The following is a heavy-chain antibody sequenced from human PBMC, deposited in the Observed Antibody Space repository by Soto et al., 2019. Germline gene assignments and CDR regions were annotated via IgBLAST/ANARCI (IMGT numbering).Heavy chain of an antibody. Sequence: GSGPTLVNPTETLTLTCTVSGFSLSNARMGVSWIRQPPGKALEWLAHIFSNDEKSYSTSLKSRLTISKDTSKSQVVLTMTNMDPVDTATYYCARIRIVVVSNYYYYYGMDVWGQGTTVTVSS. CDR2: IFSNDEK. CDR3: ARIRIVVVSNYYYYYGMDV. J-gene: IGHJ6*02. D-gene: IGHD3-22*01. V-gene: IGHV2-26*01. CDR1: GFSLSNARMG.